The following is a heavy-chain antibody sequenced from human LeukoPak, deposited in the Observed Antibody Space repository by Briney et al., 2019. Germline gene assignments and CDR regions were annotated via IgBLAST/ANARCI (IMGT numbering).Heavy chain of an antibody. J-gene: IGHJ5*02. CDR1: GFTFSTYA. V-gene: IGHV3-30*03. Sequence: VGSLRLSCAASGFTFSTYAMHRVRQSPGKGLEWVAVISYDGRDKHHADSVKGRFTISRDNSKETLFLQMTSLRAEDTAVYYCASTLIAVAGRGRRFDPWGQGTLVTVSS. CDR3: ASTLIAVAGRGRRFDP. CDR2: ISYDGRDK. D-gene: IGHD6-19*01.